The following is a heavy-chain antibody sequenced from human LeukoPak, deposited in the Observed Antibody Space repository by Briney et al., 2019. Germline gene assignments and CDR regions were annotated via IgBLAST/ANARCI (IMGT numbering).Heavy chain of an antibody. CDR2: ISSSGSTI. V-gene: IGHV3-11*01. CDR3: ARGLGYCSGGSCRRRAFDI. Sequence: PGGSLRLSCTASGFTFSDYYMSWIRQAPGKGLEWVSCISSSGSTIYYADSMKGRFTISSDNAKNSAYLQMNSLRAEDTAVYYCARGLGYCSGGSCRRRAFDIWGQGTVVTVSS. CDR1: GFTFSDYY. D-gene: IGHD2-15*01. J-gene: IGHJ3*02.